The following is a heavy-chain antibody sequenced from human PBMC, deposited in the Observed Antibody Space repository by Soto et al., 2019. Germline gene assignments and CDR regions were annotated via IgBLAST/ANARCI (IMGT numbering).Heavy chain of an antibody. J-gene: IGHJ6*03. CDR3: ARGHNGDYYHYYYYYYMDD. Sequence: EVQLVESGGGLVQPGGSLRLSCAASGFTVSSNYMSWVRQAPGKGLEWVSVIYSGGSTYYADSVKGRFTISRHNSKNTLYLQMNSLRAEDTAVYYCARGHNGDYYHYYYYYYMDDWCKGTTVTVSS. CDR2: IYSGGST. V-gene: IGHV3-53*04. CDR1: GFTVSSNY. D-gene: IGHD4-17*01.